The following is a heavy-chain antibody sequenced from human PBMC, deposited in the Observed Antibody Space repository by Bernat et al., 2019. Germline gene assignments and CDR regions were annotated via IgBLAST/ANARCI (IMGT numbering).Heavy chain of an antibody. J-gene: IGHJ3*01. CDR1: GFTFSSYG. Sequence: QVQLVESGGGVVQPGRSLRLACAASGFTFSSYGMQWVRQAPGKGLEWVAVVWYDGGNKYYADSVKGRFTISRDNSKNTLYLQMNSLRAEDTALYYCAKSAASDSGYDYQAFDVWGQGIMVTVSS. CDR2: VWYDGGNK. D-gene: IGHD5-12*01. V-gene: IGHV3-33*06. CDR3: AKSAASDSGYDYQAFDV.